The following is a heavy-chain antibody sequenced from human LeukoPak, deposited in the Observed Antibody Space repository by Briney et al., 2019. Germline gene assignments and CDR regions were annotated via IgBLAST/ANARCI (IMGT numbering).Heavy chain of an antibody. CDR1: GGSISTYY. J-gene: IGHJ4*02. V-gene: IGHV4-59*12. Sequence: AETLSLTCTVSGGSISTYYWTWLRQPPGKGLEWIGYNSYSGNTNYNPSLRSRVSISVDKSKNQFSLKVSSVTAADTAVYYCARGDDSSSWLVHYWGQGTLVTVSS. CDR2: NSYSGNT. CDR3: ARGDDSSSWLVHY. D-gene: IGHD6-13*01.